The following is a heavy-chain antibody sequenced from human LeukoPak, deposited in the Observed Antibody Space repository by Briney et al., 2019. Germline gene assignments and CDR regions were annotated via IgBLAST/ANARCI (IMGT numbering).Heavy chain of an antibody. CDR2: ISSSGSTI. CDR3: ARGRFLDSYYMDV. J-gene: IGHJ6*03. Sequence: GGSLRLSCAASGFTFSSYEMNWVRQAPGKGLEWVSYISSSGSTIYYADSVKGRFTISRDNAKNSLYLQMNSLRAEDTAVYYCARGRFLDSYYMDVWGKGTTVTVSS. V-gene: IGHV3-48*03. CDR1: GFTFSSYE. D-gene: IGHD3-3*01.